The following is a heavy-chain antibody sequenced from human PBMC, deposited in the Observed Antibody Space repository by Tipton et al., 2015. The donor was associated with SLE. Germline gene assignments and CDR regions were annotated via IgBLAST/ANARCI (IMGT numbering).Heavy chain of an antibody. Sequence: TLSLTCTVSDDSISSGGYYWAWIRQPPGKGLEWLGSIAYSGSTYYNPSLKSSVSMSVDTSKNQFSLKMYSMTAADTAIYYCARARQQWLVPRGYFDSWGQGTQVTVSS. V-gene: IGHV4-39*07. CDR2: IAYSGST. J-gene: IGHJ4*02. CDR3: ARARQQWLVPRGYFDS. D-gene: IGHD6-19*01. CDR1: DDSISSGGYY.